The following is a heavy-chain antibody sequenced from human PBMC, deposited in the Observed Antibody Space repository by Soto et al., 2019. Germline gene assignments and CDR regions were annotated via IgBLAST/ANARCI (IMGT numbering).Heavy chain of an antibody. CDR3: RGSWYGGEYFDY. D-gene: IGHD6-13*01. Sequence: QVQLVQSGAEVKKPGSSVKVSCKASGGTFSSYAISWVRQAPGQGLEWMGGIIPIFGTANYAQKFLGRVTITADESTSTAYMELSSMRSEDTAVYYCRGSWYGGEYFDYWGQGTLVTVSS. J-gene: IGHJ4*02. CDR1: GGTFSSYA. CDR2: IIPIFGTA. V-gene: IGHV1-69*01.